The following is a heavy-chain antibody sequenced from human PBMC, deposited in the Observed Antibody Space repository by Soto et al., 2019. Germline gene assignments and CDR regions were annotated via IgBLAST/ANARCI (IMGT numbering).Heavy chain of an antibody. J-gene: IGHJ4*02. D-gene: IGHD2-15*01. CDR3: AHSRVVATTTDY. CDR2: IYWDDNK. Sequence: QITLKESGPTLVKPTQTLTLTCTFSGFSLSTSGVGVDWIRQPPEKALEWLAIIYWDDNKRYSPSLKSRLTITKDTSKNQVVLTMTNMDPVDTATYYCAHSRVVATTTDYWGQGTLVTVSS. CDR1: GFSLSTSGVG. V-gene: IGHV2-5*02.